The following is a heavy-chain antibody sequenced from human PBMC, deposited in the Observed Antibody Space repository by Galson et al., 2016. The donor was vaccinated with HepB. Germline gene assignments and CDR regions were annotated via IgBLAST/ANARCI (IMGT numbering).Heavy chain of an antibody. CDR1: GFSLSTSGVG. CDR3: ARFGTEITPGGPFDS. V-gene: IGHV2-5*01. CDR2: IFWNDDK. Sequence: PALVKPTQTLTLTCTFSGFSLSTSGVGVGWIRQPPGRALEWLALIFWNDDKRYSPSLKSRLTITKDTSNNHVVLTVTNMDPVDTATYYCARFGTEITPGGPFDSWGQGTLVTVSS. J-gene: IGHJ4*02. D-gene: IGHD4-23*01.